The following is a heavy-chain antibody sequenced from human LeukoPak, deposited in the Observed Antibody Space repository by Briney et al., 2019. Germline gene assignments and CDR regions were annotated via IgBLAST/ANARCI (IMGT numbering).Heavy chain of an antibody. D-gene: IGHD3-10*01. Sequence: SETLSLTCTVSGGSISSYYWSWIRQPPGKGLEWIGYIYYSGSTNYNPSLKSRVTISVDTSKNQFSLKLSSVTAADTAVYYCARVAWFGELSDYWGQVTLVTVSS. CDR2: IYYSGST. J-gene: IGHJ4*02. CDR1: GGSISSYY. CDR3: ARVAWFGELSDY. V-gene: IGHV4-59*01.